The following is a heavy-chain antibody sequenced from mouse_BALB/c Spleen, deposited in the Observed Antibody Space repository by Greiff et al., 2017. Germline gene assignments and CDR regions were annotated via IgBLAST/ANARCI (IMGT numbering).Heavy chain of an antibody. J-gene: IGHJ2*01. D-gene: IGHD1-1*01. CDR2: ISYSGST. Sequence: EVQLQQSGPGLVKPSQSLSLTCTVTGYSITSDYAWNWIRQFPGNKLEWMGYISYSGSTSYNPSLKSRISITRDTSKNQFFLQLNSVTTEDTATYYCASYEFITTVVAPFDYWGQGTTLTVSS. V-gene: IGHV3-2*02. CDR1: GYSITSDYA. CDR3: ASYEFITTVVAPFDY.